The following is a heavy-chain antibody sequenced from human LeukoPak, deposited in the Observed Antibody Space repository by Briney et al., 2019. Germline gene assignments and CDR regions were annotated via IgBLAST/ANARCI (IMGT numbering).Heavy chain of an antibody. Sequence: PSQTLSLTCTVSGDSISSHWWSWIRQPAGKGLEWIGRIYNDGNTNYSPSLKSRVTMSADTSKNQLSLKMRSVTAADTAIYYCARDMEFNDRRFDIWGQGTMVTVSS. CDR1: GDSISSHW. V-gene: IGHV4-4*07. CDR3: ARDMEFNDRRFDI. CDR2: IYNDGNT. J-gene: IGHJ3*02. D-gene: IGHD3-22*01.